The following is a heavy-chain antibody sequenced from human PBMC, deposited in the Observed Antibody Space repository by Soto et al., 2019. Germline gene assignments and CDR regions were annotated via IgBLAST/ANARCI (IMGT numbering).Heavy chain of an antibody. CDR2: IIPIFGTA. CDR1: GGTFSSDA. CDR3: ATSSIAARPWDY. Sequence: SVKVSCKASGGTFSSDAISWVRQAPGQGLEWMGGIIPIFGTANYAQKFQGRVTITADKSTSTAYMELSSLRSEDTAVYYCATSSIAARPWDYWGQGTLVTVSS. J-gene: IGHJ4*02. D-gene: IGHD6-6*01. V-gene: IGHV1-69*06.